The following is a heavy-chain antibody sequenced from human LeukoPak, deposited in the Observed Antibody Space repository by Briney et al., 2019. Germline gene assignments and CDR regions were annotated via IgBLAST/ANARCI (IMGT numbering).Heavy chain of an antibody. CDR2: TYYRSMWEN. CDR1: GDSVSSNSVA. D-gene: IGHD3-16*02. J-gene: IGHJ5*02. CDR3: ARYVWGSYRYFDP. Sequence: SQTLSLTCAISGDSVSSNSVAWNWIRQSPSRGLEWLGRTYYRSMWENDYAVSVKSRITINADTSKNQFSLHLNSVTPEDTAVYYCARYVWGSYRYFDPWGQGTLVTVSS. V-gene: IGHV6-1*01.